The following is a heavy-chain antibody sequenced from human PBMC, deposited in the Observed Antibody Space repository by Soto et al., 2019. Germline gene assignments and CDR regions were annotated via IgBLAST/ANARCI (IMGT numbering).Heavy chain of an antibody. CDR1: GAALSGGGYF. CDR3: TREQSDDNYFDP. J-gene: IGHJ5*02. Sequence: SETLSLTCTVSGAALSGGGYFYTWVRQPPGKGLEWLGYIYYSGGTNYNPSLKSRVTISLDKSKSQFSLRLISVTAADTAVYYCTREQSDDNYFDPWGQGTLVTVSS. V-gene: IGHV4-61*08. D-gene: IGHD6-19*01. CDR2: IYYSGGT.